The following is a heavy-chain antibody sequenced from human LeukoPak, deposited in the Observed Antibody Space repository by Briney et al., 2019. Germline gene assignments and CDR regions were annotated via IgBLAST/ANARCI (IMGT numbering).Heavy chain of an antibody. V-gene: IGHV5-51*01. D-gene: IGHD3-10*01. J-gene: IGHJ4*02. CDR1: GYSFTNYW. CDR2: IYPGDSDT. Sequence: GESLQISCKGSGYSFTNYWIGWVRQMPGKGLEWMGIIYPGDSDTRYSPSFQGQVTISADKSISTAYLQWRSLKASDTAMYYCARQEVLGSGSYYGSVDYWGQGTLVTVSS. CDR3: ARQEVLGSGSYYGSVDY.